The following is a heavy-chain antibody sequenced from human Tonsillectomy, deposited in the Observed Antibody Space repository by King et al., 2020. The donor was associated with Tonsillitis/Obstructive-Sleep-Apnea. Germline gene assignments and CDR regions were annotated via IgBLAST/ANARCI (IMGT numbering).Heavy chain of an antibody. CDR2: IYYGGST. CDR3: ARLHSPAVAGKRPRDYYYPYGMDV. Sequence: VQLQESGPGLVKPSETLSLTCTVSGGSIINYYWTWIRQPPGKGLEWIGYIYYGGSTKYNPSLKSRVTISTDTSKNQFSLRLSSLTAADAAVYYWARLHSPAVAGKRPRDYYYPYGMDVWGQGTTVTVSS. V-gene: IGHV4-59*12. D-gene: IGHD6-19*01. J-gene: IGHJ6*02. CDR1: GGSIINYY.